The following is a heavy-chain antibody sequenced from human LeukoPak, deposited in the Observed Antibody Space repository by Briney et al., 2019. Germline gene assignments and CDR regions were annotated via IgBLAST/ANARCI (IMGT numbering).Heavy chain of an antibody. CDR2: MNPNSGNT. Sequence: ASVKVSCKASGYTFTGYDINWVRQATGQGLEWMGWMNPNSGNTGYAQKFQGRVTITRNTSISTAYMELSSLRSEDTAVYYCARAGTDDYYDSSDYYFDYWGQGTLVTVSS. CDR1: GYTFTGYD. D-gene: IGHD3-22*01. V-gene: IGHV1-8*03. J-gene: IGHJ4*02. CDR3: ARAGTDDYYDSSDYYFDY.